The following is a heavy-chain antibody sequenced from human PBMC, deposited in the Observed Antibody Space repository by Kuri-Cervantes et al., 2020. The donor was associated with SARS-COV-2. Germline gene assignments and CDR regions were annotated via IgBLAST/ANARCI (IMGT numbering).Heavy chain of an antibody. V-gene: IGHV4-39*07. CDR2: IYHSGST. CDR3: ARAAGDQGEYYYYYYMDV. CDR1: GGSISSGDYY. D-gene: IGHD7-27*01. Sequence: SETLSLTCTVSGGSISSGDYYWSWIRQPPGKGLEWIGSIYHSGSTYYNPSLKSRVTISVDTSKNQFSLKLSSVTTADTAVYYCARAAGDQGEYYYYYYMDVWGKGTTVTVSS. J-gene: IGHJ6*03.